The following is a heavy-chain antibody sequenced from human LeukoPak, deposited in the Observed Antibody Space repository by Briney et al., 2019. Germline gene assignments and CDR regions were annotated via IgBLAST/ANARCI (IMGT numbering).Heavy chain of an antibody. CDR1: GYTLTELS. CDR3: ASQPTRYCSSTSCYFEVYYT. V-gene: IGHV1-24*01. Sequence: ASVKVSCKVSGYTLTELSMHWVRQAPGKGLEWMGGFDPEDGETIYAQKFQGRVTMTEDTSTDTAYMELSSLGSEDTAVYYCASQPTRYCSSTSCYFEVYYTWGQGTLVTVSS. J-gene: IGHJ5*02. CDR2: FDPEDGET. D-gene: IGHD2-2*01.